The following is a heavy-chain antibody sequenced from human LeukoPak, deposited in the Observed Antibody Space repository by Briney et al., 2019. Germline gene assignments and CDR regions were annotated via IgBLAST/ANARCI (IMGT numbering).Heavy chain of an antibody. Sequence: WIGFIYDSGSSNSNPSLENRVAMSIDRSKNEFSLQLTSASAADTAVYFCVRDRDFSYFDPWGQGILVTVSS. J-gene: IGHJ5*02. D-gene: IGHD1-26*01. CDR3: VRDRDFSYFDP. CDR2: IYDSGSS. V-gene: IGHV4-59*01.